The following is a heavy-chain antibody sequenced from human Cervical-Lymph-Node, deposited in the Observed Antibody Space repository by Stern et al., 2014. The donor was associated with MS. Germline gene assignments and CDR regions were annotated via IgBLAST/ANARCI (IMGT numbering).Heavy chain of an antibody. V-gene: IGHV1-24*01. CDR3: ATRYSGYDPFDY. D-gene: IGHD5-12*01. CDR2: FDPEDGET. Sequence: VQLVESGAEVKKPGASVKGSGKVYGYTLNELSMHWVRQAPGKGLEWMGGFDPEDGETIYAQKFQGRVTMTEDTSTDTAYMELSSLRSEDTAVYYCATRYSGYDPFDYWGQGTLVTVSS. J-gene: IGHJ4*02. CDR1: GYTLNELS.